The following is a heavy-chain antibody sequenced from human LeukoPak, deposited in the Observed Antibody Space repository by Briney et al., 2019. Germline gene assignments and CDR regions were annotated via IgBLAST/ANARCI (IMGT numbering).Heavy chain of an antibody. CDR2: INHSGST. J-gene: IGHJ3*02. CDR3: ARVTADAFDI. CDR1: GGPFSDHY. Sequence: SETLSPTCGVYGGPFSDHYWSWIRQTPGKGLEWIGEINHSGSTNYNPSLKSRVTISVDTSKNQFSLKLSSVTAADTAVYYCARVTADAFDIWGQGTMVTVSS. V-gene: IGHV4-34*01.